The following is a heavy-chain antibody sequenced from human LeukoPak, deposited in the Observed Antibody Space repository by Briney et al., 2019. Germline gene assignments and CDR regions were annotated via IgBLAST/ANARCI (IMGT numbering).Heavy chain of an antibody. Sequence: SETLSLTCAVYGGSFSGYYWSWIRQPPGKGLEWIGEINHSGSTNYNPSLKSRVTISVDTSKNQFSLKLSSVTAADTAVYYCARGRGTLDYWGQGTLVTVSS. D-gene: IGHD3-16*01. J-gene: IGHJ4*02. CDR3: ARGRGTLDY. CDR1: GGSFSGYY. V-gene: IGHV4-34*01. CDR2: INHSGST.